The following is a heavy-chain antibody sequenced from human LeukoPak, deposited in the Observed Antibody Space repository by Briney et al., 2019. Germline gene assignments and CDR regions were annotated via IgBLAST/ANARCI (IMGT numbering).Heavy chain of an antibody. CDR1: GFTFDDYA. J-gene: IGHJ3*02. CDR3: AKECGDCYSGDAFDI. V-gene: IGHV3-9*01. D-gene: IGHD2-21*02. CDR2: ISWNSGSI. Sequence: GRSLRLSCAASGFTFDDYAMHWVRQAPGKGLEWVSGISWNSGSIGYADSVKGRFTISRDNAKNSLYLQMNSLRAEDTALYYCAKECGDCYSGDAFDIWGQGTMGTVSS.